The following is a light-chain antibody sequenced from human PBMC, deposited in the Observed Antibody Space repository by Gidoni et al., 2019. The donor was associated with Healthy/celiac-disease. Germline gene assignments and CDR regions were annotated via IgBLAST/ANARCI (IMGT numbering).Light chain of an antibody. CDR1: QSISSW. J-gene: IGKJ2*01. CDR3: KQYNSYLYT. V-gene: IGKV1-5*01. Sequence: DIQLTQSPSTLSASVGDRVTITCRASQSISSWLAWDQQKPGKAPKLLIDDASSLESGVPARFSGSGSGTEFTLTISSLQPDDFATYYCKQYNSYLYTFGQGTKLEIK. CDR2: DAS.